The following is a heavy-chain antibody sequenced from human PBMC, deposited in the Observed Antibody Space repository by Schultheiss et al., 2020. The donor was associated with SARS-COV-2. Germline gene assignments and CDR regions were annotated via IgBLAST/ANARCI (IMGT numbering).Heavy chain of an antibody. V-gene: IGHV3-23*01. CDR3: TTTSSTWLDLDY. D-gene: IGHD6-13*01. Sequence: GGSLRLSCAASGFTFSSYAMHWVRQAPGKGLEWVSAISGSGGSTYYADSVKGRFTISRHNSKNTLYLQMNSLKTEDTAVYYCTTTSSTWLDLDYWGQGTLVTVSS. CDR2: ISGSGGST. J-gene: IGHJ4*02. CDR1: GFTFSSYA.